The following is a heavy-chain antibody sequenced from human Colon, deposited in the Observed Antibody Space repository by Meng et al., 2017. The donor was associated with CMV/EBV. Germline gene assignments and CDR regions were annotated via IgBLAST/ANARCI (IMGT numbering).Heavy chain of an antibody. V-gene: IGHV1-2*02. J-gene: IGHJ6*02. CDR1: GYPFTDYH. D-gene: IGHD3-3*01. CDR3: ARVRFLEWTTLFAGYYYGMDV. CDR2: LNPNTGYT. Sequence: ASVKVSCKASGYPFTDYHLYWVRQVPGQGLEWMGWLNPNTGYTRLEGHFQGRVTMTRDTSISTAYMELSRLRSDDTAVYYCARVRFLEWTTLFAGYYYGMDVWGQGTTVTVSS.